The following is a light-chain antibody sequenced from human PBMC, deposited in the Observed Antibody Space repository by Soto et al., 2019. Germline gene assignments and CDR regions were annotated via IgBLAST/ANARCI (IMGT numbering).Light chain of an antibody. CDR1: SSNIGAGYD. J-gene: IGLJ3*02. Sequence: QSVLTQPPSVSGAPGQRVTISCTGSSSNIGAGYDVHWYQQLPGTAPKLLIYGNSNRPSGVPDRFSGSKSGTSASLAITGRQAEEEADYYCQSYDSSLSGWVFGGGTKVTVL. V-gene: IGLV1-40*01. CDR3: QSYDSSLSGWV. CDR2: GNS.